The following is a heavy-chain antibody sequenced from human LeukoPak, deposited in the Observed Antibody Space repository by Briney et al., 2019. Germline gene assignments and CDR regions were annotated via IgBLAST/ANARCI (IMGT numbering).Heavy chain of an antibody. J-gene: IGHJ5*02. V-gene: IGHV1-8*03. CDR1: GYTFTSYD. CDR3: PRGLGSTSRRNWFAP. CDR2: MNPNSGNT. D-gene: IGHD1-26*01. Sequence: ASVKVSYKASGYTFTSYDINWVRQATGQGLEWMGWMNPNSGNTGYAQKFQGRVTITRNTSISTAYMELSSLRSEDTAVYYCPRGLGSTSRRNWFAPWGKGPLVTVSS.